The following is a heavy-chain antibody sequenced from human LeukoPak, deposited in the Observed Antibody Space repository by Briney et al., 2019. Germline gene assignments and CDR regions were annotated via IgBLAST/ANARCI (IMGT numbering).Heavy chain of an antibody. CDR2: IYSGGST. CDR1: GFTVSSNY. D-gene: IGHD5-18*01. Sequence: PGGSLRLSCAASGFTVSSNYMSWVRQAPGKGLEWVSVIYSGGSTYYADSVKGRFTISRDNSKNTLYLQMNSLRAEDTAVYYCARWIQLWPYYFDYWGQGTLVTVSS. CDR3: ARWIQLWPYYFDY. J-gene: IGHJ4*02. V-gene: IGHV3-66*01.